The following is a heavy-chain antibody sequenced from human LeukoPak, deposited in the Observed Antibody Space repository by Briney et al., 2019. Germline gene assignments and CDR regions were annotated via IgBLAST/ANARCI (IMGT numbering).Heavy chain of an antibody. CDR1: GFTFEAYT. V-gene: IGHV3-43*01. CDR2: ISWDGDNT. Sequence: GGSLRLSCAASGFTFEAYTMHWVRHAPGKGLEWVSLISWDGDNTYYADSVKGRFTISRDNSKNSLYLQMNSLGTEDTALYYCAKGTGRSTLNWLDPWGQGNLVTVSS. CDR3: AKGTGRSTLNWLDP. D-gene: IGHD1-14*01. J-gene: IGHJ5*02.